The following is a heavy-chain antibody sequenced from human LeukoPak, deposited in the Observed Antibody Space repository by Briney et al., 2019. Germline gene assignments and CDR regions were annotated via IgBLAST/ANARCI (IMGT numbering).Heavy chain of an antibody. CDR1: GFTFSSYT. CDR3: AKVESPPMAFDI. CDR2: ISGSGGST. D-gene: IGHD3-3*01. J-gene: IGHJ3*02. V-gene: IGHV3-23*01. Sequence: GGSLRLSCAASGFTFSSYTMSWVRQAPGKGLEGVSAISGSGGSTYYADSVKGRFTISRDNSKNTLYLQMNSLRAEDTAVYYCAKVESPPMAFDIWGQGTMVTVSS.